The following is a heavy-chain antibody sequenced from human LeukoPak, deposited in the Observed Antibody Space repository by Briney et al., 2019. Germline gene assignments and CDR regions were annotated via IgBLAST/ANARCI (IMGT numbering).Heavy chain of an antibody. Sequence: PGGSLRLSCAASGFTFSTYWMTWLRQAPGKGLEWVANIKQDGSETYYVDSVKGRFTISRDNAKNSLYLQMNSLRAEDMAVYYCARHSGTYFNYWGQGTLVTVSS. CDR2: IKQDGSET. V-gene: IGHV3-7*01. CDR3: ARHSGTYFNY. CDR1: GFTFSTYW. D-gene: IGHD1-26*01. J-gene: IGHJ4*02.